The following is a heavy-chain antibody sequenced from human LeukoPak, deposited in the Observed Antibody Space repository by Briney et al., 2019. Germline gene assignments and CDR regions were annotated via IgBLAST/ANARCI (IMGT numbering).Heavy chain of an antibody. D-gene: IGHD2-2*02. J-gene: IGHJ4*02. CDR2: IKGETDGGTI. V-gene: IGHV3-15*01. CDR3: TTDYGEYCSGTTCYKGS. Sequence: PGGSLRLSCTASGITFSNAWMSWVRQAPGKGLEWVGRIKGETDGGTIDYAAPVKGRFTISRDDSKNTVTLQMNSLRTEDTAVYFCTTDYGEYCSGTTCYKGSRGRGTLVTVSS. CDR1: GITFSNAW.